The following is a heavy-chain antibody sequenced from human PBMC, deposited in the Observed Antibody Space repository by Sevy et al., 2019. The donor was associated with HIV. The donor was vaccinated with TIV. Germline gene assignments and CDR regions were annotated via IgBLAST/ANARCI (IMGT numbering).Heavy chain of an antibody. CDR2: ISSSSSYI. Sequence: GGSLRLSCAASGFTFSSYSMNWVRQAPGKGLEWVSSISSSSSYIYYADSVKGRFTISRDNAKNSLYLQMNSLRAEDTAVYYCARDFSARPEHQLAIDYWGQGTLVTVSS. D-gene: IGHD6-13*01. V-gene: IGHV3-21*01. J-gene: IGHJ4*02. CDR1: GFTFSSYS. CDR3: ARDFSARPEHQLAIDY.